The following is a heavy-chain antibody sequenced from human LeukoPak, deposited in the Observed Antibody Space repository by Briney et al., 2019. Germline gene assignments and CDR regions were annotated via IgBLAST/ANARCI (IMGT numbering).Heavy chain of an antibody. J-gene: IGHJ3*02. CDR2: IGTDGSGT. CDR3: ARDKYGGNSNAFDI. CDR1: GFTFSSYW. Sequence: GGSLRLSCAASGFTFSSYWMHWVRQVPGKGLVWVARIGTDGSGTTYADYVQGRFTISRDNAKNTLFLQMNSLRAEDTAVYYCARDKYGGNSNAFDIWGQGTLVTVSS. V-gene: IGHV3-74*01. D-gene: IGHD4-23*01.